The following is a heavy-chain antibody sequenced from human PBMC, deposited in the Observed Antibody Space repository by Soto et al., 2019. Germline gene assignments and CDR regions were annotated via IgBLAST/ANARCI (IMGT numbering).Heavy chain of an antibody. D-gene: IGHD3-9*01. CDR2: IIPIFGTA. V-gene: IGHV1-69*01. Sequence: QVQLVQSGAEVKKPGSSVKVSCKASGGTFSSYAISWVRQAPGQGLEWMGGIIPIFGTANYAQKFQGRVTITAYESTSTAYMELRSMRSEDAAVYYCARWDYDILTGYSSEYYFDYWGQGTLVTVSS. J-gene: IGHJ4*02. CDR3: ARWDYDILTGYSSEYYFDY. CDR1: GGTFSSYA.